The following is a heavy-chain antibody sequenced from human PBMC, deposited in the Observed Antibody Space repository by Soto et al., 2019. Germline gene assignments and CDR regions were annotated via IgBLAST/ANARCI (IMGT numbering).Heavy chain of an antibody. CDR2: ITYSGSA. Sequence: ASETLSLTCVVSDYSISSSNWWGWIRQPPGKGLEWIGYITYSGSAYYNPSLKSRVTMSADTSKNQFYLDLSSVTAVDTAVYYFARIATTGRGPRFVPWGQGALVTVSS. J-gene: IGHJ5*02. V-gene: IGHV4-28*01. D-gene: IGHD6-13*01. CDR1: DYSISSSNW. CDR3: ARIATTGRGPRFVP.